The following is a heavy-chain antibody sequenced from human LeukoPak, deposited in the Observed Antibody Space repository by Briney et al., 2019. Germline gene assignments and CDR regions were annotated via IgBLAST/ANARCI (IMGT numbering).Heavy chain of an antibody. J-gene: IGHJ5*02. CDR1: GYSISSGYY. Sequence: PSETLSLTCTVSGYSISSGYYWGWIRQPPGKGLEWIGSIYHSGSTYYNPSLKSRVTISVDTSKNQFSLKLSSVTAADTAVYYCARDLRRDTMIVVAPRVGFDPWGQGTLVTVSS. V-gene: IGHV4-38-2*02. CDR3: ARDLRRDTMIVVAPRVGFDP. D-gene: IGHD3-22*01. CDR2: IYHSGST.